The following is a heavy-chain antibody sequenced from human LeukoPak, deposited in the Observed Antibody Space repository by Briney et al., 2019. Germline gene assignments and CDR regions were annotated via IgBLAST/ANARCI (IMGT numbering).Heavy chain of an antibody. J-gene: IGHJ4*02. CDR2: ISGSGGST. Sequence: PGGSLRLSCAASGFTFSSYAMSWVRQAPGKGLEWVSAISGSGGSTYYADSVKGRFTISRGNPKNTLYLQMNSLRAEDTAVYYCAKDRGGSGGYYFDYWGQGTLVTVSS. CDR3: AKDRGGSGGYYFDY. CDR1: GFTFSSYA. D-gene: IGHD3-10*01. V-gene: IGHV3-23*01.